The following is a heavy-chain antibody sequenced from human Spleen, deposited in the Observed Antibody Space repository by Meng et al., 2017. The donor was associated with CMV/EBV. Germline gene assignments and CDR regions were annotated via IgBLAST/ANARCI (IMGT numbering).Heavy chain of an antibody. CDR3: ARRRLASAGFYYYGMDV. Sequence: GGSLRLSCEGFGYIFPSYWIGWVRQMPGKGLEWMGIIYPGDSDTRYSPSFQGQVTISADKSISTAYLQWSSLKASDTAIYYCARRRLASAGFYYYGMDVWGQGTTVTVSS. CDR2: IYPGDSDT. D-gene: IGHD6-13*01. J-gene: IGHJ6*02. V-gene: IGHV5-51*01. CDR1: GYIFPSYW.